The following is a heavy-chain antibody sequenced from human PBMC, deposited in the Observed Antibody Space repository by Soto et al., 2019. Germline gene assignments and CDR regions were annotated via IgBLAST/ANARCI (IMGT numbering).Heavy chain of an antibody. CDR3: AHSRRLSGYEYYYYYYGMDV. D-gene: IGHD5-12*01. CDR2: IYWDDDK. V-gene: IGHV2-5*02. J-gene: IGHJ6*02. CDR1: GFSLSTSGVG. Sequence: QITLKESGPPLVKPTQTLTLTCTFSGFSLSTSGVGVGWICQPPGKALEWLALIYWDDDKRYSPSLKSRLTITKDTYKNQVVLTMTNMDPVDTATYYCAHSRRLSGYEYYYYYYGMDVWGQGTTVTVSS.